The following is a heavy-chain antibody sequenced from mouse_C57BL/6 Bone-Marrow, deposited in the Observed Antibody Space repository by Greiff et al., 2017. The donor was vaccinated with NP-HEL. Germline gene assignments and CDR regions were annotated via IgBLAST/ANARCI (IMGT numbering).Heavy chain of an antibody. CDR3: ARGYSNYEFAY. J-gene: IGHJ3*01. CDR1: GYSITSGYY. V-gene: IGHV3-6*01. D-gene: IGHD2-5*01. CDR2: ISYDGSN. Sequence: VQLQQSGPGLVKPSQSLSLTCSVTGYSITSGYYWNWIRQFPGNKLEWMGYISYDGSNNYNPSLKNRISITRDTSKNQFFLKLNSVTTEDTATYYCARGYSNYEFAYWGQGTLVTVSA.